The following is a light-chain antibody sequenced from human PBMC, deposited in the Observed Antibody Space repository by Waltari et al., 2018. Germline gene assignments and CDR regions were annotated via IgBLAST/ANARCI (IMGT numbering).Light chain of an antibody. J-gene: IGLJ3*02. CDR3: SSYTSNNAV. Sequence: QSALTQPASVSGSPGQSITVSCTGISNDVGIHNFVSWYQHHPGKAPKVVIYDVSYPPSRVSDRFSGSKSGNTASLTISGLQAEDEADYYCSSYTSNNAVFGGGTKLTVL. V-gene: IGLV2-14*03. CDR1: SNDVGIHNF. CDR2: DVS.